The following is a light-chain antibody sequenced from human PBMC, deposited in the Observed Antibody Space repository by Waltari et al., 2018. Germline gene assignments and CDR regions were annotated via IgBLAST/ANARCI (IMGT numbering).Light chain of an antibody. CDR3: QQRSDWTPHT. V-gene: IGKV3-11*01. CDR1: HSVGTY. CDR2: DAS. Sequence: EIVLTQSPATLSLSPGETATLSCRASHSVGTYLAWYRQRPGQTPRLLIYDASNRATGIPDRFRGSGSGTEFTLTISSLEPEDFAVYYCQQRSDWTPHTFGQGARLEIK. J-gene: IGKJ2*01.